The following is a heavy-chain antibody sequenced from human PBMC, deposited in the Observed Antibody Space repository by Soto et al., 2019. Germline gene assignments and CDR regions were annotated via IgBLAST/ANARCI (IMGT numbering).Heavy chain of an antibody. V-gene: IGHV3-48*02. CDR3: AQPRAQDSSGYSTGGAFDI. D-gene: IGHD3-22*01. J-gene: IGHJ3*02. Sequence: GGSLRLSCAASGFTFSSYSMNWVRQAPGKGLEWVSYISSSSSTIYYADSVKGRFTISRDNAKNSLYPQMNSLRDEDTAVYYCAQPRAQDSSGYSTGGAFDIWGQGTMVTVSS. CDR2: ISSSSSTI. CDR1: GFTFSSYS.